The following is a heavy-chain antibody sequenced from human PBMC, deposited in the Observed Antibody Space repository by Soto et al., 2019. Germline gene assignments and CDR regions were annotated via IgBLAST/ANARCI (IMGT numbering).Heavy chain of an antibody. J-gene: IGHJ2*01. CDR1: GFTFSSYA. CDR3: ARASNWYFDL. CDR2: ISYDGSNK. V-gene: IGHV3-30*04. Sequence: GGSLRLSCAASGFTFSSYAMHWVRQDPGKGLEWVAVISYDGSNKYYADSVKGRFTISRDNSKNTLYLQMNSLRAEDTAVYYCARASNWYFDLWGRGTLVTVSS. D-gene: IGHD6-6*01.